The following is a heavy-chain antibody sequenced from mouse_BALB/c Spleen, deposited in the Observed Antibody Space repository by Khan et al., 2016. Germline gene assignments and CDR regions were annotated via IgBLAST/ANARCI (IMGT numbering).Heavy chain of an antibody. CDR2: ISNGGGSN. CDR1: GFTFSDYY. CDR3: ARQRDGYDYFEY. D-gene: IGHD2-2*01. Sequence: EVELVESGGGLVQPGGSLKLSCATSGFTFSDYYMYWVRQTPEKRMEWVAYISNGGGSNYHPDTVKGRFTISRDNAKTTLYLQMNRLKSEDTAMYYCARQRDGYDYFEYWGQGTTLTVSS. V-gene: IGHV5-12*02. J-gene: IGHJ2*01.